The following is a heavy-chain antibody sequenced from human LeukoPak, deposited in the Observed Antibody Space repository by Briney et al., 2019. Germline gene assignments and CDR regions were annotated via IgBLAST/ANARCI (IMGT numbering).Heavy chain of an antibody. V-gene: IGHV1-2*02. CDR3: ARDRVWSGYPSGAFDI. CDR2: INPNSGGT. Sequence: ASVKVSCKASGYTFTGYYMHWVRQAPGQGLEWMGWINPNSGGTNYAQKFQGRVTMTRDTSISTAYMELSSLRSEDTAVYYCARDRVWSGYPSGAFDIWGQGTMVTVSS. CDR1: GYTFTGYY. J-gene: IGHJ3*02. D-gene: IGHD3-3*01.